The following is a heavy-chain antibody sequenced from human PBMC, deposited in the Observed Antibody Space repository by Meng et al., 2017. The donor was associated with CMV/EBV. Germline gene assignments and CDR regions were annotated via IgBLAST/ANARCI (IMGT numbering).Heavy chain of an antibody. CDR1: GFTFSSYW. CDR3: ARTKLFVVIPTGRNWYFDL. D-gene: IGHD2-2*01. Sequence: GESLKISCAASGFTFSSYWVSRVRQAPGKGLEWVASINQDGSERYYVDSVKGRFTISRDNAKNSLFLQMNSLRAEDTAQYFCARTKLFVVIPTGRNWYFDLWGRGTLVTVSS. V-gene: IGHV3-7*01. J-gene: IGHJ2*01. CDR2: INQDGSER.